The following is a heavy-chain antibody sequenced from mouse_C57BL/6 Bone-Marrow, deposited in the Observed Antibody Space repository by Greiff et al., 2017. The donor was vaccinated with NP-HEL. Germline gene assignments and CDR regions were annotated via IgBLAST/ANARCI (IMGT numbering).Heavy chain of an antibody. CDR3: VRHYYGIFAY. Sequence: EVQLVESGGGLVQPKGSLKLSCAASGFSFNTYAMNWVRQAPGKGLEWVARIRSKSNNYATYYADSVKDRFTISSDDSESMLYLQMNNLKTEDTAMYYCVRHYYGIFAYWGQGTLVTVSA. CDR2: IRSKSNNYAT. V-gene: IGHV10-1*01. CDR1: GFSFNTYA. J-gene: IGHJ3*01. D-gene: IGHD1-1*01.